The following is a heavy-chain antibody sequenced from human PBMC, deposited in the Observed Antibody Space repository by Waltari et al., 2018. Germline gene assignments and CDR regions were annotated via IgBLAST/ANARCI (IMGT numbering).Heavy chain of an antibody. CDR2: IYHSGST. Sequence: GQLQESGPGLVKPSETLSLTCAVSGYSISSGSYWGWIRQPPGKGLEWIGSIYHSGSTYYNPSLKSRVTISVDTSKNQFSLKLSSVTAADTAVYYCARRVVVVPAALYYFDYWGQGTLVTVSS. CDR3: ARRVVVVPAALYYFDY. CDR1: GYSISSGSY. D-gene: IGHD2-2*01. V-gene: IGHV4-38-2*01. J-gene: IGHJ4*02.